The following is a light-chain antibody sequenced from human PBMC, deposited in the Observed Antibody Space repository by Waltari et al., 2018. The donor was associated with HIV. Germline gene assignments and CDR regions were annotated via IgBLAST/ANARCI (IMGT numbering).Light chain of an antibody. J-gene: IGLJ2*01. V-gene: IGLV2-23*02. CDR1: SSAVGRYNL. CDR3: CSYAGSSTVV. CDR2: EVS. Sequence: QSALTQPASVSGSPGQSITISCPGTSSAVGRYNLVPWYQQHPGKAPKLMIYEVSKRPSGVSNRFSGSKSGNTASLTISGLQAEDEADYYCCSYAGSSTVVFGGGTKLTVL.